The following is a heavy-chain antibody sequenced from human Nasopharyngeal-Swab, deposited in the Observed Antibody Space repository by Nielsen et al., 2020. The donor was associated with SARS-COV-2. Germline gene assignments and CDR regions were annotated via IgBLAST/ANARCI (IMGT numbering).Heavy chain of an antibody. CDR1: GYTFTSYA. D-gene: IGHD6-19*01. Sequence: ASVKVSCKASGYTFTSYAMNWVRQAPGQGLEWMGWINTNTGNPTYAQGFTGRFVFSLDTSVSTAYLQISSLKAEDTAVYYCARGRAIAVAGTWGYNWFDPWGQGTLATVSS. CDR3: ARGRAIAVAGTWGYNWFDP. J-gene: IGHJ5*02. V-gene: IGHV7-4-1*02. CDR2: INTNTGNP.